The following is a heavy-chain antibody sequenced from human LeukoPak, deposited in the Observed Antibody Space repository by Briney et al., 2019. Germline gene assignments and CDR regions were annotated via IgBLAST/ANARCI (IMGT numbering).Heavy chain of an antibody. D-gene: IGHD6-13*01. J-gene: IGHJ6*02. Sequence: GGPLRLSCAASAFTFSLYGMHWVRQAPGKGLEWVAVISYAGSNKYYADSVKGRFTISRDNSKNTLYLQINSVRAEDTAVYYCAKSGAAGMDVWGQGTTVTVSS. V-gene: IGHV3-30*18. CDR3: AKSGAAGMDV. CDR2: ISYAGSNK. CDR1: AFTFSLYG.